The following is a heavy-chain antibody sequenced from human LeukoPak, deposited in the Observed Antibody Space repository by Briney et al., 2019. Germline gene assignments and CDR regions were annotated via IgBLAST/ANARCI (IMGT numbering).Heavy chain of an antibody. V-gene: IGHV3-43*02. CDR1: GFTFDDYA. J-gene: IGHJ4*02. CDR3: AKDPIPYGGNSLDY. Sequence: GGSLRLSCAASGFTFDDYAMHWVRQAPGKGLEWVSLISGDGGSTYYADSVKGRSTISRDNSKNSLYLQMNSLRTEDTALYYCAKDPIPYGGNSLDYWGQGTLVTVSS. D-gene: IGHD4-23*01. CDR2: ISGDGGST.